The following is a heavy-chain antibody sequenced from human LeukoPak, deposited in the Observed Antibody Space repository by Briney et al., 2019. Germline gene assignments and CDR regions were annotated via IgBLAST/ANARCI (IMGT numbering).Heavy chain of an antibody. CDR2: ISYDGSNK. CDR1: GFTFSSYA. D-gene: IGHD5-24*01. Sequence: GGSLRLSCAASGFTFSSYAMHRVRQAPGKGLEWVAVISYDGSNKYYADSVKGRFTISRDNSKNTLYLQMNSLRAEDTAVYYCARDGMAYWGQGTLVTVSS. CDR3: ARDGMAY. V-gene: IGHV3-30*04. J-gene: IGHJ4*02.